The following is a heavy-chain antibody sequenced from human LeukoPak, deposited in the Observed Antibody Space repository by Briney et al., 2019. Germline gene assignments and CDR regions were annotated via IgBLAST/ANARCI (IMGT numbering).Heavy chain of an antibody. CDR3: AKGGRMYSNTWIFDY. J-gene: IGHJ4*02. CDR2: ISGGGDST. D-gene: IGHD6-13*01. Sequence: PGGSLRLSCAASGFTFSNYAMNWVRQAPGKGLDWVSAISGGGDSTYSADSVKGRFTISRDNSKNTLYLQMNTLRAEDTAVYYCAKGGRMYSNTWIFDYWGQGTLVTVSS. CDR1: GFTFSNYA. V-gene: IGHV3-23*01.